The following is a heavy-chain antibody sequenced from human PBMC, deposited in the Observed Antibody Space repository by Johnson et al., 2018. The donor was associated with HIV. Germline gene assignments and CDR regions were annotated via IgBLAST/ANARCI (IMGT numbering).Heavy chain of an antibody. V-gene: IGHV3-66*01. CDR2: IYSGGST. D-gene: IGHD2-15*01. CDR1: GFTFSSYA. Sequence: VQLVESGGGLVQPGGSLRLSCAASGFTFSSYAMSWVRQAPGKGLEWVSVIYSGGSTYYADSVKGRFTISRDNSKNTLYLQMNNLRPEDTALYYCAKEGSSSPWAFDIWGQGTMVTVSS. CDR3: AKEGSSSPWAFDI. J-gene: IGHJ3*02.